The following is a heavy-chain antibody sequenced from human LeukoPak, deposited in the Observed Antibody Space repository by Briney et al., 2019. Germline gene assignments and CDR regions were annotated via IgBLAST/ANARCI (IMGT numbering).Heavy chain of an antibody. CDR2: VNSDGSST. Sequence: GGSLRLSCAASGFTFSNYWMHWVRQAPGKGLVWVSRVNSDGSSTSYADSVKGRFTISRNNAKNTLYLQMNSLRAEDTAVYYCVSFYETYWGRGTLVTVSS. D-gene: IGHD2/OR15-2a*01. J-gene: IGHJ4*02. V-gene: IGHV3-74*01. CDR1: GFTFSNYW. CDR3: VSFYETY.